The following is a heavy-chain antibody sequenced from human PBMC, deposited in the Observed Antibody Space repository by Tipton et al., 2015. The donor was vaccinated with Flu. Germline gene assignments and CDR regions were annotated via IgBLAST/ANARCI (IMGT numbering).Heavy chain of an antibody. V-gene: IGHV1-58*02. CDR1: GFTFTSSA. CDR3: SAVLGDNCIGSTCYGGPGDAFDI. Sequence: QLVQSGPEVKKPGTSVKVSCKASGFTFTSSAMQWVRQARGQRLEWIGWIVVGSGNTNYAQKFQERVTITRDMSTSTAYTELSSLRTEDTAVYYCSAVLGDNCIGSTCYGGPGDAFDIWGQWTIVSVSS. J-gene: IGHJ3*02. D-gene: IGHD2-2*01. CDR2: IVVGSGNT.